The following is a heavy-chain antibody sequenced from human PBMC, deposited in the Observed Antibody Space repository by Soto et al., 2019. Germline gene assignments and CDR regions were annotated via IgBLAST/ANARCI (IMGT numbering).Heavy chain of an antibody. D-gene: IGHD3-16*01. CDR3: ARINWGLDYYSGMDV. V-gene: IGHV1-2*02. Sequence: QVQLVQSGAEVRKSGASVKVSCKASGYTFSDYFIQWLRQAPGQGLEWVAWINPKTAATNYAKKFQDRVTVTSDTSFSTAYLELTRLRPDDTALYYCARINWGLDYYSGMDVWGQGTAVSVTS. CDR2: INPKTAAT. J-gene: IGHJ6*02. CDR1: GYTFSDYF.